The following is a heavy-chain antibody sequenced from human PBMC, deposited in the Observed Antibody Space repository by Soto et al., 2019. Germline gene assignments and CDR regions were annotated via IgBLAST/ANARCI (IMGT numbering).Heavy chain of an antibody. J-gene: IGHJ3*02. Sequence: PGGSLRLSCAASGFTFSSYGMHWVRQAPGKGLEWVAVIWYDGSNKYYADSVKGRFTISRDNSKNTLYLQMNSLRAEDTAVYYCARDRDILNGLGAFDIWGQGTMVTVSS. CDR3: ARDRDILNGLGAFDI. CDR2: IWYDGSNK. V-gene: IGHV3-33*01. D-gene: IGHD3-9*01. CDR1: GFTFSSYG.